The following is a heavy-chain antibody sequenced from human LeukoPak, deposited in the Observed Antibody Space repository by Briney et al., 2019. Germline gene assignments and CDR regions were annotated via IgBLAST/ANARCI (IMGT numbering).Heavy chain of an antibody. D-gene: IGHD3-22*01. CDR3: ARLGSSYDSSGYIAFDI. CDR2: IYTSGST. CDR1: GGSISSYY. V-gene: IGHV4-4*09. J-gene: IGHJ3*02. Sequence: SETLSLTCTVSGGSISSYYWSWIRQPPGKGLEWIGYIYTSGSTNYNPSLKSRVTISVDTSKNQFSLKPSSVTAADTAVYYCARLGSSYDSSGYIAFDIWGQGTMVTVSS.